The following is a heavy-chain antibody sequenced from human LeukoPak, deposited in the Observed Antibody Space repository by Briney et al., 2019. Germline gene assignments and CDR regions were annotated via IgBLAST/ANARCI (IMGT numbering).Heavy chain of an antibody. CDR1: GGSVSSGSYY. CDR3: ARGGDWKFDY. V-gene: IGHV4-61*01. Sequence: SETLSLTCTVSGGSVSSGSYYWSWIRQPPGKGLEWIGYIYYSGSTNYNPSLKSRVTISVDTSKNQFSLNLNSITPADTAIYYCARGGDWKFDYWGQGALVTVSS. J-gene: IGHJ4*02. D-gene: IGHD1-1*01. CDR2: IYYSGST.